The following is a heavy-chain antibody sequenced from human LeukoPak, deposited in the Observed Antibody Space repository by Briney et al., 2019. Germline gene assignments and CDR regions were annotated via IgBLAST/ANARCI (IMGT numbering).Heavy chain of an antibody. CDR3: ARDRGAAAGN. CDR2: IYRGGST. J-gene: IGHJ4*02. D-gene: IGHD6-13*01. CDR1: GFNVSNNY. V-gene: IGHV3-53*01. Sequence: GGSLRLSCAASGFNVSNNYMSWVRQAPGKGPEWVSVIYRGGSTYYADSVKGRFTMSRDNSKNTVYLQMDSLRAEDTAVYYCARDRGAAAGNWGQGTLVTVSS.